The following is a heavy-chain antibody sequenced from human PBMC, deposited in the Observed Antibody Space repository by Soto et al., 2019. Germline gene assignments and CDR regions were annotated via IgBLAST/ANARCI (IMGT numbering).Heavy chain of an antibody. D-gene: IGHD6-19*01. CDR3: AKGGGWLYYFDY. V-gene: IGHV3-23*01. CDR2: ITGSGDST. CDR1: GFTFT. Sequence: GGSLRLSCAASGFTFTMNWVRQAPGKGLEWVSGITGSGDSTYYADSVKGRLTISRDNSKNTLYLQMNSLRAEDTAVYYCAKGGGWLYYFDYWGQGTLVTVSS. J-gene: IGHJ4*02.